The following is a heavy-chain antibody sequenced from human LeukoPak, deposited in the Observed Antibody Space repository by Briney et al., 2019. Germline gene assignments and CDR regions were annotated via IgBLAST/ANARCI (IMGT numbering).Heavy chain of an antibody. CDR2: IISSSSNI. J-gene: IGHJ6*03. D-gene: IGHD6-19*01. CDR3: AREDSQWLAKHYYYYYYMDV. CDR1: GFTFSSCS. V-gene: IGHV3-48*01. Sequence: PGGSLRLSCAASGFTFSSCSMNWVRHAPGKGLEWVSYIISSSSNIFYADSVRGRLTITRDNAKNSLYLQNNSLRAEDTAVYSCAREDSQWLAKHYYYYYYMDVWGKGTTVTVSS.